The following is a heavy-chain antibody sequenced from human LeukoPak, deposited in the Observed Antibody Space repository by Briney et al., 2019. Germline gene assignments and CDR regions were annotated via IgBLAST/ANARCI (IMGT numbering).Heavy chain of an antibody. CDR3: ARGCSSTSCYRYFDY. CDR2: INHSGST. D-gene: IGHD2-2*01. Sequence: SETLSLTCAVYGGSFSGYYWSWIRQPTGKGLEWIGEINHSGSTNYNPSVKSRVTISVDTSKNQFSLKLSSVTAADTAVYYCARGCSSTSCYRYFDYWGQGTLVTVSS. J-gene: IGHJ4*02. CDR1: GGSFSGYY. V-gene: IGHV4-34*01.